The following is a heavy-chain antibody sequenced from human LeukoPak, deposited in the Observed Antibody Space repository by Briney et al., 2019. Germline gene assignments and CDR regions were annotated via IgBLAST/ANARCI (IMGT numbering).Heavy chain of an antibody. D-gene: IGHD6-19*01. CDR3: ARGGGQQWLPIDY. CDR1: GGSISSYY. CDR2: IYYSGST. J-gene: IGHJ4*02. V-gene: IGHV4-59*01. Sequence: SETLSLTCTVSGGSISSYYWSWIRQPPGKGLEWIGYIYYSGSTNYNPSLKSRVTISVDTSKNQFSLKLSSVTAADTAVYYCARGGGQQWLPIDYWGQGTLVTVSS.